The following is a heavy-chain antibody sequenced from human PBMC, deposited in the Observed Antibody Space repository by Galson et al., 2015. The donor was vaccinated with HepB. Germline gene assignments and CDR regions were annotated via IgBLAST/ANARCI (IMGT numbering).Heavy chain of an antibody. Sequence: SLRLSCAASGFTFSSYAMSWVRQAPGKGLEWVSAISGSGGSTYYADSVKGRFTISRGNSKNTLYLQMNSLKTEDTAVYYCTTGFITGTTYWGQGTLVTVSS. J-gene: IGHJ4*02. D-gene: IGHD1-20*01. V-gene: IGHV3-23*01. CDR2: ISGSGGST. CDR3: TTGFITGTTY. CDR1: GFTFSSYA.